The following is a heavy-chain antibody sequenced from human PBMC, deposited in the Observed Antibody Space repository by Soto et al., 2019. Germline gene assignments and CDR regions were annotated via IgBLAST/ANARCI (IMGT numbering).Heavy chain of an antibody. D-gene: IGHD6-19*01. CDR2: ISGSGSST. Sequence: EVQLLESGGGLVQPGGSLRLSCAASGFTFSSYAMNWVRQAPGTGLEWVSVISGSGSSTYYADSVKGRFTISRDNSKNTLYLQMNSLRAEETAVYYCASRSSGWYFDYWGQGTLVTVSS. CDR1: GFTFSSYA. J-gene: IGHJ4*02. V-gene: IGHV3-23*01. CDR3: ASRSSGWYFDY.